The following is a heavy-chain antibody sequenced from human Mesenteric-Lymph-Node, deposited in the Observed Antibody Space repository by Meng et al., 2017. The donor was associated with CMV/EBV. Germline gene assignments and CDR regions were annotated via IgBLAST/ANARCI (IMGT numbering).Heavy chain of an antibody. D-gene: IGHD3-3*01. V-gene: IGHV3-7*01. J-gene: IGHJ6*02. CDR1: GFTFSGST. CDR3: ARDTTITIFGVVTPYGMDV. CDR2: IKQDGSEK. Sequence: GESLKISCAASGFTFSGSTMHWVRQAPGKGLEWVANIKQDGSEKYYVDSVKGRFTISRDNAKNSLYLQMNSLRAEDTAVYYCARDTTITIFGVVTPYGMDVWGQGTTVTVSS.